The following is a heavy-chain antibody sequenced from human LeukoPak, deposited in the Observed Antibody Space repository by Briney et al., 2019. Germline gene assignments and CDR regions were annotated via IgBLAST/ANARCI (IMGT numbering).Heavy chain of an antibody. CDR3: ARASSRYADF. J-gene: IGHJ4*02. V-gene: IGHV6-1*01. CDR1: GDIVSSDTAT. CDR2: TYYRSKWYN. Sequence: SQTLSLTCAISGDIVSSDTATWNWIRQSPSRGLEWLGRTYYRSKWYNDYAVSVKSRITISPDTSKNQFSLQLNSVTPEDTAVYYCARASSRYADFWGQGTLVTVSP. D-gene: IGHD5-18*01.